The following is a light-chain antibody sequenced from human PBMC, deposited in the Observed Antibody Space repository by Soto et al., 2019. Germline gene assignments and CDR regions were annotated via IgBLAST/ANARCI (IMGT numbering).Light chain of an antibody. Sequence: DIQMTHSLSTLSASLGDRLTIXFRASQSISRWLAWYQQKPGKAPKLLIYAASSLQSGVPSRFSGSGSGTDFTLTISSLQPEDFATYYCQQSYSAETFGQGTKVDIK. CDR2: AAS. J-gene: IGKJ1*01. V-gene: IGKV1-39*01. CDR1: QSISRW. CDR3: QQSYSAET.